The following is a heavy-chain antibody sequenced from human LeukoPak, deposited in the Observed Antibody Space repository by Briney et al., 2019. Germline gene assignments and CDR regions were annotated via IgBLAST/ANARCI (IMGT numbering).Heavy chain of an antibody. J-gene: IGHJ4*02. D-gene: IGHD3-16*01. CDR1: GFTFSSYS. CDR3: ARDRGNYFDY. V-gene: IGHV3-21*01. Sequence: PGGSLRLSCAASGFTFSSYSMNWVRQAPGKGLEWVSSISSSSSYIYYADSVKGRFTTSRDNAKNSLYLQMNSLRAEDTAVYYCARDRGNYFDYWGQGTLVTVSS. CDR2: ISSSSSYI.